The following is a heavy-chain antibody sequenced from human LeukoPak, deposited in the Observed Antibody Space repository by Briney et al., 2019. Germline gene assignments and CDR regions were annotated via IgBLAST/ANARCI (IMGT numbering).Heavy chain of an antibody. Sequence: NPGGSLRLSCAASGFTFSNYNIHWVRQAPGKGLEWVSYISSSSSYKYYTDSVKGRFTISRDNAKNSLYLQMNSLRAEDTAVYYCARAYYDSSGYHYFDYWGQGTLVTVSS. CDR3: ARAYYDSSGYHYFDY. J-gene: IGHJ4*02. D-gene: IGHD3-22*01. V-gene: IGHV3-21*01. CDR2: ISSSSSYK. CDR1: GFTFSNYN.